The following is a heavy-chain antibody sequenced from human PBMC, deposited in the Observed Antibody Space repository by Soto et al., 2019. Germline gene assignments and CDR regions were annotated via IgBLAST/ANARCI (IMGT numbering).Heavy chain of an antibody. D-gene: IGHD3-22*01. CDR2: IYYSGST. V-gene: IGHV4-59*08. Sequence: TSETLSLTCSVSGGSISSYYWSWIRQPPGKGLEWIGYIYYSGSTYYNPSLKSRVTISVDTSKNQFSLKLSSVTAADTAVYYCARSRGSGLTNQPSRIRYYYYGMDVWGQGTTVTVSS. CDR3: ARSRGSGLTNQPSRIRYYYYGMDV. J-gene: IGHJ6*02. CDR1: GGSISSYY.